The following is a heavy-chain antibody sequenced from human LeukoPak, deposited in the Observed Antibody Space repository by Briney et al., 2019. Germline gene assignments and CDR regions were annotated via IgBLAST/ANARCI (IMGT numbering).Heavy chain of an antibody. CDR1: GGSISSSSYY. D-gene: IGHD3-22*01. V-gene: IGHV4-39*07. J-gene: IGHJ4*02. Sequence: SETLSLTCTVSGGSISSSSYYWGWIRQPPGKGLEWIGNFYSSGSTYYSPSLKSRITISVDTSKNQFSLKLSSVTAADTAVYYCASSDYYDSSGYSYWGQGTLVTVSS. CDR3: ASSDYYDSSGYSY. CDR2: FYSSGST.